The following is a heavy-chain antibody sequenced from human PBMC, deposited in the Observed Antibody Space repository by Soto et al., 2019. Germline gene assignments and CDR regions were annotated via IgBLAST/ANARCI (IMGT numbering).Heavy chain of an antibody. CDR2: IYHSGST. V-gene: IGHV4-30-2*01. Sequence: SETLSLTCAVSGGSISSGGYSWSWIRQPPGKGLEWIGYIYHSGSTYYNPSLKSRVTISRDNAKNSLYLQMNGLRAEDTAVYYCAKILIIGTTRGSYFDYWGQGTLVTVSS. J-gene: IGHJ4*02. CDR3: AKILIIGTTRGSYFDY. D-gene: IGHD1-20*01. CDR1: GGSISSGGYS.